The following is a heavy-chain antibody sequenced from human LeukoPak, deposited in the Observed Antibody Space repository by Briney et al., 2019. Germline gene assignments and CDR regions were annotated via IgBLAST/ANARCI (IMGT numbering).Heavy chain of an antibody. J-gene: IGHJ4*02. D-gene: IGHD6-13*01. V-gene: IGHV3-21*01. Sequence: GGSLRLSCAASGFTFSSYSMNWVRQAPGKGLEWVSSISSSSSYIYYADSVKGRFTISRDNAKNSLYLQMNSLRAEDTAVYYCARGRVAAAGPRYWGQGTLVTVSS. CDR3: ARGRVAAAGPRY. CDR1: GFTFSSYS. CDR2: ISSSSSYI.